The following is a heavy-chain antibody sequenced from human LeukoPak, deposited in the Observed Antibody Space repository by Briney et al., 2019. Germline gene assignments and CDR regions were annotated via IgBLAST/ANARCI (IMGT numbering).Heavy chain of an antibody. CDR2: ISNSDDST. D-gene: IGHD1-26*01. J-gene: IGHJ4*02. CDR3: AKNLADGIGY. CDR1: GFPFNEYN. V-gene: IGHV3-23*01. Sequence: GGSLRLSCAASGFPFNEYNINWVRQAPGKGLEWVSTISNSDDSTYYADSVKGRFTISRDNSKNTLYLQMNSLRAEDTAVYYCAKNLADGIGYWGQGTLVTVSS.